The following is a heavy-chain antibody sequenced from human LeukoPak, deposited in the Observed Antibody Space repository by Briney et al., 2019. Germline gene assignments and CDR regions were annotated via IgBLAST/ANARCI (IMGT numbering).Heavy chain of an antibody. V-gene: IGHV3-7*01. CDR3: ARARYCSSTSCPGPYYYHMDV. Sequence: PGRSLRLSCAASGFTFSSYAMHWVRQAPGKGLEWVANINEDGSEKYHVDSVKGRFTISRDNAKNSLYLQMNSLRAEDTAVYYCARARYCSSTSCPGPYYYHMDVWGKGTTVTVSS. CDR2: INEDGSEK. CDR1: GFTFSSYA. J-gene: IGHJ6*03. D-gene: IGHD2-2*01.